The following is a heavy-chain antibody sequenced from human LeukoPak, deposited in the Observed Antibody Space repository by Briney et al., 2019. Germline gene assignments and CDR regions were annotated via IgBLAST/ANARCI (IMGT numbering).Heavy chain of an antibody. Sequence: GGSLRHSCAASGFTFSSYAMHWVRQAPGKGLEWVAVISYDGSNKYYADSVKGRFTISRDNSKNTLYLQMNSLRAEDTAVYYCARATGGSGTFNYWGQGTLVTVSS. CDR2: ISYDGSNK. CDR1: GFTFSSYA. V-gene: IGHV3-30-3*01. J-gene: IGHJ4*02. CDR3: ARATGGSGTFNY. D-gene: IGHD1-26*01.